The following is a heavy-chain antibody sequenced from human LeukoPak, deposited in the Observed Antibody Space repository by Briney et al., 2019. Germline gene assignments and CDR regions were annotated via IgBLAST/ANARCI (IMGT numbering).Heavy chain of an antibody. CDR2: LCYSGST. D-gene: IGHD4-17*01. CDR3: ARFTVTTSFDY. CDR1: GGSISSSYNY. Sequence: TSETVSLTCTVSGGSISSSYNYWGWIRQPPGKALEWIVSLCYSGSTSYDPSLTSRVTTSGDTSKNNFSLKPTSVTAADTAVYYCARFTVTTSFDYWGQGTMVTVSS. V-gene: IGHV4-39*07. J-gene: IGHJ4*02.